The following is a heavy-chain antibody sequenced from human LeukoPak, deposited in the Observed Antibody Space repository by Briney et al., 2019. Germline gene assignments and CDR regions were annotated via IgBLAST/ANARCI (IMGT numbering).Heavy chain of an antibody. CDR2: IKQDGSER. CDR3: ARGGRGERPNY. V-gene: IGHV3-7*01. D-gene: IGHD1-26*01. CDR1: GFTFSDYW. Sequence: GSLRLSCAASGFTFSDYWGNWVRQSPGKGLEWVANIKQDGSERKYLDSVKGRFTISRDNAKNSLYLQMDFLRVEDTAVYYCARGGRGERPNYWGQGTLVTVSS. J-gene: IGHJ4*02.